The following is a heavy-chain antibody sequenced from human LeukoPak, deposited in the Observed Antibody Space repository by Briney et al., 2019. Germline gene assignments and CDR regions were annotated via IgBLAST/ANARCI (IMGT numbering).Heavy chain of an antibody. CDR1: GGSISSYY. CDR3: AREGAAADYHYYMDV. CDR2: IYYSGST. D-gene: IGHD6-13*01. Sequence: ASETLSLTCTVSGGSISSYYWSWIRQPPGKGLEWIGYIYYSGSTNYNPSLKSRVTISVDTSKNQFSLKLSSVTAADTAVYYCAREGAAADYHYYMDVWGKGTTVTISS. V-gene: IGHV4-59*12. J-gene: IGHJ6*03.